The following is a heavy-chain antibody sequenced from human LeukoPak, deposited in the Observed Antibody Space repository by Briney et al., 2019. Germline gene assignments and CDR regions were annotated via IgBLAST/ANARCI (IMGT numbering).Heavy chain of an antibody. CDR1: GGSISSHY. V-gene: IGHV4-59*11. D-gene: IGHD6-6*01. J-gene: IGHJ4*02. CDR2: IYYSGST. CDR3: ARGSSSSRYDY. Sequence: SETLSLTCTVSGGSISSHYWSWIRQPPGKGLEWIGYIYYSGSTNYNPSLKSRVTISVDTSKNQFSLKLGSVTAADTTVYYCARGSSSSRYDYWGQGTLVTVSS.